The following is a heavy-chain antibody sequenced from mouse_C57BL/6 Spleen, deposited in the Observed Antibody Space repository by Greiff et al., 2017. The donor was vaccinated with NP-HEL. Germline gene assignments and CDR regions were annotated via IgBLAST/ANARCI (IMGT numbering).Heavy chain of an antibody. V-gene: IGHV1-55*01. D-gene: IGHD1-3*01. Sequence: QVQLQQPGAELVKPGASVKMSCKASGYTFTSYWITWVKQRPGQGLEWIGDIYPGSGSTNYNEKFKSKATLTVDTSSSTAYMQLSSLTSEDSAVYYWARTELKIDAMDYWGQGTSVTVSS. J-gene: IGHJ4*01. CDR3: ARTELKIDAMDY. CDR1: GYTFTSYW. CDR2: IYPGSGST.